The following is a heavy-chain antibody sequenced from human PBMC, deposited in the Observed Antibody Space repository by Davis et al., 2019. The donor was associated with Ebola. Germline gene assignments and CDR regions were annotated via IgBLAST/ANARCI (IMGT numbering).Heavy chain of an antibody. CDR1: GGSISSYY. J-gene: IGHJ5*02. V-gene: IGHV3-23*01. CDR3: AKHSSSWYEHNWFDP. CDR2: ISGSGGST. Sequence: GGSLRLSCTVSGGSISSYYWSWVRQAPGKGLEWVSAISGSGGSTYYADSVKGRFTISRDNSKNTLYLQMNSLRAEDTAVYYCAKHSSSWYEHNWFDPWGQGTLVTVSS. D-gene: IGHD6-13*01.